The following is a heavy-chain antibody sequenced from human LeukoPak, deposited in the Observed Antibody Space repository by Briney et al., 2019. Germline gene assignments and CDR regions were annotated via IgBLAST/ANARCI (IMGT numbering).Heavy chain of an antibody. CDR1: GYNFSSYN. J-gene: IGHJ4*02. Sequence: GESLQISCKGSGYNFSSYNIAWVRQVPGKGLEWMGVIYPGDSHTRYSPSFQGQVTISADKSISTAYLQWSSLKASDTAMYYCARRGYGYGDFDYWGQGTLVTVSS. D-gene: IGHD5-18*01. V-gene: IGHV5-51*01. CDR2: IYPGDSHT. CDR3: ARRGYGYGDFDY.